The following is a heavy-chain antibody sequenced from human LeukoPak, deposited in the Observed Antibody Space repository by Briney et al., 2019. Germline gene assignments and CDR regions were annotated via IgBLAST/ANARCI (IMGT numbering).Heavy chain of an antibody. D-gene: IGHD5-18*01. Sequence: PGGPLRLSCAASGFTFSQYWMSWLPQAPGKVREGVANIKPDGSEKHYVDSVKGRFSISRDNTKNSLFLQISSLRGEDSAVYYCAREPSQLWIDNWGQGTRVIVSS. CDR3: AREPSQLWIDN. CDR2: IKPDGSEK. CDR1: GFTFSQYW. J-gene: IGHJ4*02. V-gene: IGHV3-7*01.